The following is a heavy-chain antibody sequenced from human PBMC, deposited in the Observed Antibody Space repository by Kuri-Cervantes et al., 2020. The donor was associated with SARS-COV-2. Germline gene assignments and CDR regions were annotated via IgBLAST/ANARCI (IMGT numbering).Heavy chain of an antibody. D-gene: IGHD1-26*01. J-gene: IGHJ4*02. CDR1: GFTFDDYA. CDR2: ISWNSGSI. V-gene: IGHV3-9*01. CDR3: ADWELLQL. Sequence: GGSLRLSCAASGFTFDDYAMHWVRQAPGKGLEWVSGISWNSGSIGYADSVKGRFTISRDNSKNTLYLQMNSLRAENTAVYYCADWELLQLWGQGTLVTVSS.